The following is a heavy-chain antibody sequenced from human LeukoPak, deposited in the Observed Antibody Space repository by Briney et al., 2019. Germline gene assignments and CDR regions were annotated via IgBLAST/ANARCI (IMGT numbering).Heavy chain of an antibody. CDR3: AKHYYGSGSQKYYFDY. CDR2: ITASGGST. V-gene: IGHV3-23*01. CDR1: GFTFSSYA. Sequence: GGSLRLSCAASGFTFSSYAMSWVRQAPGKGLEWVSAITASGGSTYYADSVKGRFTISRDNSKNTLYLQMNSLRAEDTAVYYCAKHYYGSGSQKYYFDYWGQGTLVTVSS. D-gene: IGHD3-10*01. J-gene: IGHJ4*02.